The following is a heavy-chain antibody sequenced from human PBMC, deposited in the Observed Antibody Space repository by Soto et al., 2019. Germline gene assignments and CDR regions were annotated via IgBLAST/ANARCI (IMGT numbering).Heavy chain of an antibody. Sequence: EVPLVESGGGLVQPGGSLRLSCAASGFTFSSYWMHWVRQAPGKGLVWVSRMNSDGSSITYADSVKGRFTISRDSXXNTMYLQVHSLRAEDTAVYYCAREIATTGLYYFDYWGQGTLVTVSS. V-gene: IGHV3-74*01. CDR3: AREIATTGLYYFDY. J-gene: IGHJ4*02. CDR2: MNSDGSSI. CDR1: GFTFSSYW. D-gene: IGHD6-13*01.